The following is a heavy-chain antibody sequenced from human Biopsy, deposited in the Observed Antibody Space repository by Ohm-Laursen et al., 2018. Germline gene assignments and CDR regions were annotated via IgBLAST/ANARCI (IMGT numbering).Heavy chain of an antibody. CDR3: ARESALKWYQSLSYFNGMDV. CDR2: ISSRRSDI. J-gene: IGHJ6*02. Sequence: GSLSLSFAASVFIFSTNTINWVRKAPGRGLAWVYFISSRRSDIYYADSVKGRFTIFRDNAKNSLFLHMNSLRAEDTAVYYCARESALKWYQSLSYFNGMDVWGQGTTVTVSS. CDR1: VFIFSTNT. V-gene: IGHV3-21*01. D-gene: IGHD2-2*01.